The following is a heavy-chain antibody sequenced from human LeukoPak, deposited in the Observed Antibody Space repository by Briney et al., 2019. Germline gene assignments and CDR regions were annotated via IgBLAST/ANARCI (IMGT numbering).Heavy chain of an antibody. Sequence: PGRSLRLSCAASGFTFSSYAMHWVRQAPGKGLEWVAVISYDGSNKYYADSVKGRFTISRDNSKNTLYLQMNSLRAEDTAVYYCAREPHGSGSYYQPYDYWGQGTLVTVSS. V-gene: IGHV3-30-3*01. D-gene: IGHD3-10*01. CDR1: GFTFSSYA. CDR2: ISYDGSNK. CDR3: AREPHGSGSYYQPYDY. J-gene: IGHJ4*02.